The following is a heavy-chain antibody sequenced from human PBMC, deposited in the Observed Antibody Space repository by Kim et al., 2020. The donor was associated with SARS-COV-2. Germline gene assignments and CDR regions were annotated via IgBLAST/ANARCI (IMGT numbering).Heavy chain of an antibody. CDR1: GITFSTYA. CDR2: ISGSGGTT. Sequence: GGSLRLSCTASGITFSTYAMSWVRQAPGKGLEWVSTISGSGGTTYYTDSVKGRFTISRDNSKTTLYLQMNSLRAEDTALYYCAKAYSSSSHWYFDLWGRGTLVTVSS. CDR3: AKAYSSSSHWYFDL. V-gene: IGHV3-23*01. D-gene: IGHD6-6*01. J-gene: IGHJ2*01.